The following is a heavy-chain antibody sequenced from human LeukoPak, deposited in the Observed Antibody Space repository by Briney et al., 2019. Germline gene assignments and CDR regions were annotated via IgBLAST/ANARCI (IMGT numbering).Heavy chain of an antibody. V-gene: IGHV3-30*18. D-gene: IGHD3-10*01. CDR1: GFTFINYG. CDR2: ISYDGSDN. CDR3: AKGVLLLWFGNAFDI. Sequence: PGRSLRLSCTASGFTFINYGMHWVRQAPGKGLEWVAVISYDGSDNYYADSVKGRFTISRDNSKSTLYLQMNSLRAEDTAVYYCAKGVLLLWFGNAFDIWGQGTMVTVSS. J-gene: IGHJ3*02.